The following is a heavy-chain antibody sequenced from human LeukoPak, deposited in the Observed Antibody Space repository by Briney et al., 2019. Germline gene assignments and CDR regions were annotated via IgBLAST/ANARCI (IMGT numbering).Heavy chain of an antibody. CDR1: EYTFTGYY. J-gene: IGHJ4*02. CDR2: INPNSGGT. CDR3: ARGGHSSGWYIFDY. D-gene: IGHD6-19*01. Sequence: AASVKVSCKASEYTFTGYYMHWVRQAPGQGLEWMGWINPNSGGTNYAQKFQGRVTMTRDTSISTAYMELSRLRSDDTAVYYCARGGHSSGWYIFDYWGQGTLVTVSS. V-gene: IGHV1-2*02.